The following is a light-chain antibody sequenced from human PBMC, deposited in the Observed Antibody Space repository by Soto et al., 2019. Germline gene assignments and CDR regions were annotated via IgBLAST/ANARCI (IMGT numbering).Light chain of an antibody. V-gene: IGKV3-15*01. CDR1: QSVSSN. CDR2: GAS. CDR3: QQYHSCPQA. Sequence: RTESATSVSVGRRGRTELRCRDCQSVSSNLAWYQQKPGQAPRLLIYGASTRSTGIPARFSGIGSGNDFRLTITILPSEENAVYYCQQYHSCPQALGPGTKVDIK. J-gene: IGKJ1*01.